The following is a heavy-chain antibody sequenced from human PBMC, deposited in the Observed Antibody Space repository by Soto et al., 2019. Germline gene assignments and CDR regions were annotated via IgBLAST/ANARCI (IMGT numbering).Heavy chain of an antibody. CDR2: VYWTGST. V-gene: IGHV4-39*01. CDR3: ARAIRGYYDY. D-gene: IGHD3-22*01. J-gene: IGHJ4*02. CDR1: GDSITTNGYY. Sequence: SETLSLTCSVSGDSITTNGYYWGWIRQPPGKGLQWIGNVYWTGSTFSHPSLTSRVFISVDTSKNQFSLKLSSVTAADTAVYYCARAIRGYYDYWGQGTLVTVSS.